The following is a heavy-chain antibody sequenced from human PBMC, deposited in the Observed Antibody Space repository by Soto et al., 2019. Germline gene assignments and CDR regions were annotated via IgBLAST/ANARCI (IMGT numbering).Heavy chain of an antibody. CDR1: GFTFSSYA. CDR3: AKKVAAAGQTNDY. CDR2: ISYNGSSK. J-gene: IGHJ4*02. V-gene: IGHV3-30*18. Sequence: GGSLRLSCAASGFTFSSYAMSWVRQAPGKGLEWVAAISYNGSSKYYADSVKGRFTISRDNSKNTLYLQMNSLRAEDTAVYYCAKKVAAAGQTNDYWGQGTLVTVSS. D-gene: IGHD6-13*01.